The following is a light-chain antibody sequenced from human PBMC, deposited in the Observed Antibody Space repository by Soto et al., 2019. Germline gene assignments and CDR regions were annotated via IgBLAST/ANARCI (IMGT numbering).Light chain of an antibody. CDR3: SSYTSSSTVL. V-gene: IGLV2-14*03. CDR1: NEDIGSYKY. J-gene: IGLJ2*01. CDR2: DVS. Sequence: QSVLTQPASVSGSPGQWISISCIGTNEDIGSYKYVSWYQQHPGKAPKLIIFDVSDRPSGFSDRFSGSKSGSTASLTISGLQPEDEADYYCSSYTSSSTVLFGGGTQLTVL.